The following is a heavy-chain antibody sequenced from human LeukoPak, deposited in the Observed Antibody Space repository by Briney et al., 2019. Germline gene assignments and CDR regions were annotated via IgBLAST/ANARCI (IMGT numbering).Heavy chain of an antibody. CDR2: IYSSGST. D-gene: IGHD3-3*01. V-gene: IGHV4-4*07. Sequence: PSETLSLTCTVPGGSISSYYWSWIRQPPGKGLEWIGRIYSSGSTTYNPSLKSRVTMSVDTSKNQFSLNLSSVTAADTAVYYCASSIFGVVPPAYWGQGTLVTVSS. J-gene: IGHJ4*02. CDR1: GGSISSYY. CDR3: ASSIFGVVPPAY.